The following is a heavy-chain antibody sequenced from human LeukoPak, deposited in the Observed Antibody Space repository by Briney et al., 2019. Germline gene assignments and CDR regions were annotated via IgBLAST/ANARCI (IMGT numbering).Heavy chain of an antibody. CDR2: ISGSGGST. J-gene: IGHJ5*02. CDR3: AKVWGGPMGWFDP. Sequence: PGGSLRLSCAVSGSTFSSYAMSWVRQAPGKGLEWVSAISGSGGSTYYADSVKDRFTISRDNSKSTLYLQMNSLRDEDTAVYYCAKVWGGPMGWFDPWGRGTLVTVSS. D-gene: IGHD3-16*01. V-gene: IGHV3-23*01. CDR1: GSTFSSYA.